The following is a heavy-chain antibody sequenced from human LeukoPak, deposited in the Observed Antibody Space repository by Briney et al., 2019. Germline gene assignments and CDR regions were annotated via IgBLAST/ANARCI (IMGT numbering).Heavy chain of an antibody. D-gene: IGHD6-6*01. J-gene: IGHJ3*02. V-gene: IGHV3-30-3*01. CDR1: GFTFSSYA. CDR3: AKDFSSWAFDI. CDR2: ISYDGSNK. Sequence: GRSLRLSCAASGFTFSSYAMHWVRQAPGKGLEWVAVISYDGSNKYYADSVKGRFTISRDNSKNTLYLQMNSLRAEDTAVYYCAKDFSSWAFDIWGQGTMVTVSS.